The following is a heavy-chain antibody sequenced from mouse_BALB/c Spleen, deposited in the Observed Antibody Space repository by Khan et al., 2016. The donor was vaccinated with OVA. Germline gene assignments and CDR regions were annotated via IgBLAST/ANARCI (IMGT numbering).Heavy chain of an antibody. V-gene: IGHV1S81*02. D-gene: IGHD2-1*01. CDR1: GYTITSYY. CDR3: ASTVFGNALAY. CDR2: INPDNGNT. Sequence: QVQLKQSGADLVKPGASVKLSCTVSGYTITSYYMYWVKQRPGQGLEWIGGINPDNGNTNYNANFKRKATLTVDTSSNTAFMQLSSLTSEDSAVYYCASTVFGNALAYWGQGTLVTVSA. J-gene: IGHJ3*01.